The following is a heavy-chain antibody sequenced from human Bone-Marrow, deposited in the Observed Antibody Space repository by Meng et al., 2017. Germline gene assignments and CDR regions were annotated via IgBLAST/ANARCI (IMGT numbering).Heavy chain of an antibody. CDR1: GGSVSSGSYY. V-gene: IGHV4-61*01. D-gene: IGHD3-10*01. CDR2: IYYSGST. Sequence: LVRSSGTLSLPCTVSGGSVSSGSYYWSWIRQPPGKGLEWIGYIYYSGSTNYNPSLKSRVTISVDTSKNQFSLKLSSVTAADTAVYYCAREVSPYYYGSGSENWFDPWGQGTLVTVSS. J-gene: IGHJ5*02. CDR3: AREVSPYYYGSGSENWFDP.